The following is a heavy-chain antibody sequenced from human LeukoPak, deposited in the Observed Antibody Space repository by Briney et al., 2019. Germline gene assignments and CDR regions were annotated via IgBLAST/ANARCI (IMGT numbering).Heavy chain of an antibody. V-gene: IGHV4-61*02. J-gene: IGHJ5*02. Sequence: PSETLSLTCTVSGGSISSGSYYWSWIRQPAGRGLEWIGRIYTSGSTNYNPSLKSRVTISVDTSKNQFSLKLSSVTAADTAVYYCARSMVREVILSARRANWFDPWGQGTLVTVSS. CDR1: GGSISSGSYY. CDR3: ARSMVREVILSARRANWFDP. CDR2: IYTSGST. D-gene: IGHD3-10*01.